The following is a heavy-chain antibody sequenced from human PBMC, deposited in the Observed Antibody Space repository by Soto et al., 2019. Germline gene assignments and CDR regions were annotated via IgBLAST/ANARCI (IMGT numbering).Heavy chain of an antibody. V-gene: IGHV4-30-4*01. Sequence: SEMLSLSCTVSGDSISSGDYYWSWIRQPPGKGLEWIGYIYYSGSTYYNPSLKSRVTISVDTSKNQFSLKLSSVTAADTAVYYCARVQDFLVDYWGQGTLVTVSS. CDR1: GDSISSGDYY. CDR3: ARVQDFLVDY. D-gene: IGHD3-3*01. J-gene: IGHJ4*01. CDR2: IYYSGST.